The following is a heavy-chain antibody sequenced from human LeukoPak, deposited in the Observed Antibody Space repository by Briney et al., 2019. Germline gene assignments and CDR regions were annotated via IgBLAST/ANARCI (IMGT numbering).Heavy chain of an antibody. CDR1: GYTFTSYG. CDR2: MNPKNGAT. CDR3: ARMDRLSATPTTDWFDP. D-gene: IGHD3-16*02. Sequence: RASVKVFCKASGYTFTSYGINWVRQATGQGLEWMGWMNPKNGATGYAQKFQGRVTMTRDTSIGTAYMELSSLVSEDTAAYYCARMDRLSATPTTDWFDPWGQGTLVTVSS. J-gene: IGHJ5*02. V-gene: IGHV1-8*01.